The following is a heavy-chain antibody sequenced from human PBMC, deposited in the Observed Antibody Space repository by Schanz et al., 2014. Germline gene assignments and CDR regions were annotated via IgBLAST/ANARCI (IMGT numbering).Heavy chain of an antibody. J-gene: IGHJ4*02. V-gene: IGHV3-23*01. CDR1: GFTFSSYA. D-gene: IGHD6-13*01. Sequence: EVQLLESGGGLVQPGGSLRLSCAASGFTFSSYAMSWVRQAPGKGLEWVSAISGSGGSTYYADSVKGRFTISRDNSKNTLFLQMNSLRAEDTAVYYCARDGEAAAGCDYWGQGTLVTVSS. CDR2: ISGSGGST. CDR3: ARDGEAAAGCDY.